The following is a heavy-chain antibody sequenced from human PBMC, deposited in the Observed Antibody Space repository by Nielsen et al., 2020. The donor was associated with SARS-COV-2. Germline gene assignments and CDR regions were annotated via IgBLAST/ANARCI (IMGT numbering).Heavy chain of an antibody. Sequence: GGSLRLSCAASGFTFSDYYMSWVRQAPGKGLEWVSVIYSGGSTYYADSVKGRFTISRDNSKNTLYLQMNSLRAEDTAVYYCARDAGATRYWYFDLWGRGTLVTVSS. CDR2: IYSGGST. CDR1: GFTFSDYY. J-gene: IGHJ2*01. D-gene: IGHD1-26*01. CDR3: ARDAGATRYWYFDL. V-gene: IGHV3-53*01.